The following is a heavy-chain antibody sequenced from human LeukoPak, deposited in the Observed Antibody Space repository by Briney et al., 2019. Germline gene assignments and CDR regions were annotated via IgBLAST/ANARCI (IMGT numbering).Heavy chain of an antibody. CDR1: GGSISSGSYY. D-gene: IGHD3-10*01. Sequence: SQTLSLTCTVSGGSISSGSYYWNWIRQPAGKGLEWIGRIYTSGNTNYNPSLKSRVTISVDTSKNQFSLKLSSMTAADTAVYYCAREGLNMVRGVIPKEAWGWFDPWGQGTLVTVSS. CDR2: IYTSGNT. V-gene: IGHV4-61*02. CDR3: AREGLNMVRGVIPKEAWGWFDP. J-gene: IGHJ5*02.